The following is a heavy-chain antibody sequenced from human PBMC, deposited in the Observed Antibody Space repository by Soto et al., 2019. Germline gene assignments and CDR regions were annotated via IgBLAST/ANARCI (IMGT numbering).Heavy chain of an antibody. J-gene: IGHJ6*02. CDR2: IVVGSGNT. D-gene: IGHD3-3*01. V-gene: IGHV1-58*01. CDR3: AAESRTGFLEWLTYGMDV. CDR1: GFTFTSSA. Sequence: GASVKVSCKASGFTFTSSAVQWVRQARGQSLEWIGWIVVGSGNTNYAQKFQERVTITRDMSTSTAYMELSSLRSEDTAVYYCAAESRTGFLEWLTYGMDVWGQGTTVTVSS.